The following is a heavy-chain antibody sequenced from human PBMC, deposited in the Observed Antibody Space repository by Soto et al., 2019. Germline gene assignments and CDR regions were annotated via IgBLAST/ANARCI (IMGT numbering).Heavy chain of an antibody. J-gene: IGHJ5*02. CDR3: ATESGWYNWFDP. CDR2: FDPEDDET. V-gene: IGHV1-24*01. D-gene: IGHD6-19*01. Sequence: QVQLVQSGAEVKKPGASVKVSCKVSGYSLTEISMHWVRQAPGKGLEWMGGFDPEDDETIYAQKFQGRLTMTEDTSTDTAYMELSGLRSEDPAVYYCATESGWYNWFDPWGQGTLVTVSS. CDR1: GYSLTEIS.